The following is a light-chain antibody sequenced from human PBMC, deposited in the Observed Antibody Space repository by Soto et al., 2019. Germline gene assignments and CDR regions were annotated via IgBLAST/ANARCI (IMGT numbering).Light chain of an antibody. CDR2: GAS. CDR3: HQGDTSPFT. V-gene: IGKV3-20*01. CDR1: QSVRSGY. Sequence: EIMVTQSPGTLSLSPGERATLSCRASQSVRSGYFAWYQQKPGQAPRHLIFGASNRATGIPDRFSGSGSGTDFTLTISSLEPEDFAIYYCHQGDTSPFTFGEGTKVDIK. J-gene: IGKJ4*01.